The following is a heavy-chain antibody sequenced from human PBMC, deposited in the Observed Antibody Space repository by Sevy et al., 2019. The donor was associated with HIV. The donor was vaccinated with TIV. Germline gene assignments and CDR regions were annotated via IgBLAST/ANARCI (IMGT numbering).Heavy chain of an antibody. CDR2: ISGSGGST. D-gene: IGHD2-15*01. CDR1: GFTFSSYA. V-gene: IGHV3-23*01. CDR3: AKDRTSGGSCDAFDI. J-gene: IGHJ3*02. Sequence: GGSLRLSFVASGFTFSSYAMSWVRQAPGKGLEWVSAISGSGGSTYYADSVKGRFTISRDNSKNTLYLQMNSLRAEDTVVYYCAKDRTSGGSCDAFDIWGQGTMVTVSS.